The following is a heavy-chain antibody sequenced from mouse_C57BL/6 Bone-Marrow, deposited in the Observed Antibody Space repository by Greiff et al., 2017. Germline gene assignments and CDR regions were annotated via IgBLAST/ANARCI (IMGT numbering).Heavy chain of an antibody. J-gene: IGHJ2*01. CDR3: TRQGLYGSSQYYFDY. D-gene: IGHD1-1*01. CDR1: GYTFTDYE. Sequence: VQLKQSGAELVRPGASVTLSCKASGYTFTDYEMHWVKQTPVHGLEWIGAIDPETGGTAYNQKFKGKAILTADKSSSTAYMELRSLTSEDSAVYYGTRQGLYGSSQYYFDYWGQGTTLTVSS. V-gene: IGHV1-15*01. CDR2: IDPETGGT.